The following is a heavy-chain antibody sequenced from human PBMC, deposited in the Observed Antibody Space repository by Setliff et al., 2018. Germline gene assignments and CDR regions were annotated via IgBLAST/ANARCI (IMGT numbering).Heavy chain of an antibody. CDR1: GFTFSSYA. CDR2: ISGRGDST. J-gene: IGHJ4*02. CDR3: AKDPVGYDSSGRKDY. Sequence: GGSLRLSCAASGFTFSSYAMTWVRQAPGKGLERVSAISGRGDSTFYEDAVRGRFTISRDNSKNTLYLQMNSLRAEDTAVYYCAKDPVGYDSSGRKDYWGQGTLVTVSS. D-gene: IGHD3-22*01. V-gene: IGHV3-23*01.